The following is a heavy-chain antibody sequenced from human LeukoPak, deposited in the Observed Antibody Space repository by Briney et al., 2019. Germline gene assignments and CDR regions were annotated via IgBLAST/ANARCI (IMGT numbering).Heavy chain of an antibody. V-gene: IGHV4-34*01. Sequence: SETLSLTCAVYGGSFSGYYWSWIRQPPGKGLEWIGEINHSRSTNYNPSLKSRVTISVDTSKNQFSLKLSSVTAADTAVYYCARARRITMVRGGHVDYWGQGTLVTVSS. CDR2: INHSRST. J-gene: IGHJ4*02. D-gene: IGHD3-10*01. CDR3: ARARRITMVRGGHVDY. CDR1: GGSFSGYY.